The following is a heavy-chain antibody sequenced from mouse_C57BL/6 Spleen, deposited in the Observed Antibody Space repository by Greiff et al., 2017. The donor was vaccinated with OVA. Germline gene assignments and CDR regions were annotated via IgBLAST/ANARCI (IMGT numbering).Heavy chain of an antibody. Sequence: EVKLMESGPGLVKPSQSLSLTCSVSGYSFTSGYYWNWIRPFPGNQLEWMGFISYDGSNNYNPSLKNRITITRDTSKNQFCLKLNSVTTEDTATYYCARGVGRHYFDYWGQGTTLTVAS. V-gene: IGHV3-6*01. CDR3: ARGVGRHYFDY. CDR2: ISYDGSN. J-gene: IGHJ2*01. CDR1: GYSFTSGYY. D-gene: IGHD1-2*01.